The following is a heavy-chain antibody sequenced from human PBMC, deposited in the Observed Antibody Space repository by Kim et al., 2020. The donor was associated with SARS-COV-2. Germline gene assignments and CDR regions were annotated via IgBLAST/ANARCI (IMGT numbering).Heavy chain of an antibody. V-gene: IGHV4-39*01. D-gene: IGHD6-19*01. J-gene: IGHJ4*02. Sequence: YNNPSLKSRVTISVDTSKNQFSLKLSSVTAADTAVYYCARPVAGISGFDYWGQGTLVTVSS. CDR3: ARPVAGISGFDY.